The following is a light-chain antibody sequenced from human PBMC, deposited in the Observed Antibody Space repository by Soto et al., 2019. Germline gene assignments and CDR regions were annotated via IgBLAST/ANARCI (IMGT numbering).Light chain of an antibody. CDR2: DAS. CDR3: QHYNSYSEA. J-gene: IGKJ1*01. V-gene: IGKV3-20*01. CDR1: QSVSSNY. Sequence: IVLTQSPDTLSLSSGERATLSCRASQSVSSNYLAWYQQKLGQAPRLLIYDASRRATGIPDRFSGSGSGTEFTLTISSLRPDDFATYYCQHYNSYSEAFGQGTKVDIK.